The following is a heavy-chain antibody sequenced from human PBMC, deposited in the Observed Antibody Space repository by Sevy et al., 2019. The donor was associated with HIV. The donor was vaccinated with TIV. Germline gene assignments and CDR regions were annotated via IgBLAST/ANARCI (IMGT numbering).Heavy chain of an antibody. CDR2: IKQDGSEK. CDR3: ARESDGYNSEIDY. CDR1: GFTFSSYW. Sequence: GGSLRLSCAASGFTFSSYWMSWVRQAPGKGLEWVANIKQDGSEKYYVDSVKGRFTISRDNAKNSLYLQMNSLRAEDTAVYYCARESDGYNSEIDYWGQGTLVTVSS. D-gene: IGHD5-12*01. J-gene: IGHJ4*02. V-gene: IGHV3-7*03.